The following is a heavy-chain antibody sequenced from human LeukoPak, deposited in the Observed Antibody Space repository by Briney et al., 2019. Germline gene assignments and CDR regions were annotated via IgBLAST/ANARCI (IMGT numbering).Heavy chain of an antibody. CDR3: ARDRWPGGYHYYMDV. Sequence: VASVKVSCKASGYTFTAYYMHWVRQAPGQGLEWMGWINPNSGGTNYTQNFQGRVTMTSDTSITAVYMEVRRLRSDDTAVYYCARDRWPGGYHYYMDVWGKGTTVTISS. CDR2: INPNSGGT. D-gene: IGHD2-8*02. CDR1: GYTFTAYY. V-gene: IGHV1-2*02. J-gene: IGHJ6*03.